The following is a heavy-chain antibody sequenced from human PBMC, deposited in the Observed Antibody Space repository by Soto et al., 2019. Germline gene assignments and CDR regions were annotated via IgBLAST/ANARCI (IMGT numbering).Heavy chain of an antibody. D-gene: IGHD3-10*01. CDR1: GGSISSYY. J-gene: IGHJ6*02. CDR3: ARDSKRGYGSGSSPGYGMDV. V-gene: IGHV4-59*01. Sequence: SETLSLTCTVSGGSISSYYWSWIRQPPGKGLEWIGYIYYSGSTNYNPSLKSRVTISVDTSKNQFSLKLSSVTAADTAVYYCARDSKRGYGSGSSPGYGMDVWGQGTTVTVS. CDR2: IYYSGST.